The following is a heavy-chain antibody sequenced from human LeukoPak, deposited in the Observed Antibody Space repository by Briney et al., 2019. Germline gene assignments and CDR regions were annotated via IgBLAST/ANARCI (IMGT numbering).Heavy chain of an antibody. CDR1: GFTFSNYA. CDR3: AKWGGYDVLTGYYVPDY. D-gene: IGHD3-9*01. J-gene: IGHJ4*02. Sequence: GASLRLSCAASGFTFSNYAMSWVRQAPGKGLEWVSAILGSGGSTYYADSVKGRFTISRDNSKSTLYLQMNSLRAEDTALYYCAKWGGYDVLTGYYVPDYWGQGTLVTVSS. V-gene: IGHV3-23*01. CDR2: ILGSGGST.